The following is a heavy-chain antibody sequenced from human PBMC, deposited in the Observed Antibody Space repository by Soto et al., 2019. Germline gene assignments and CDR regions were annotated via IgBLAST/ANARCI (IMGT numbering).Heavy chain of an antibody. CDR2: ISGNNGNT. CDR1: GYNFNNYG. CDR3: VRRVVTTLDDAFDI. D-gene: IGHD2-21*02. Sequence: QVPLVQSGPEVKKPGASVTLSCKASGYNFNNYGIIWVRQAPGQGLEWMGWISGNNGNTKYGQKFQGRVSLTTDSSTSTAYMEMRSLRYDDTADYYCVRRVVTTLDDAFDIWGPGTRVTVSS. J-gene: IGHJ3*02. V-gene: IGHV1-18*01.